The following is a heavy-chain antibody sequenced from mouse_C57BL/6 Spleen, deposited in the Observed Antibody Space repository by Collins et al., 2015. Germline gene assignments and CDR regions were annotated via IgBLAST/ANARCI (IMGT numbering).Heavy chain of an antibody. CDR2: INPSNGGT. Sequence: QGLEWIGNINPSNGGTNYNEKFKGKATLTGDKSSSTAYMQLSSLTSEDSAVYFCARGGYHGNPGAMDYWGQGTSVTVSS. J-gene: IGHJ4*01. CDR3: ARGGYHGNPGAMDY. V-gene: IGHV1-53*01. D-gene: IGHD2-1*01.